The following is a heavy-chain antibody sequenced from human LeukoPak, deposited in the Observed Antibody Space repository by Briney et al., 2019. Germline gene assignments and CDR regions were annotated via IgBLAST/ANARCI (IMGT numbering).Heavy chain of an antibody. CDR1: GGTFSSYA. CDR2: IIPIFGTA. Sequence: ASVKVSCKASGGTFSSYAISWVRQAPGQGLEWMGRIIPIFGTANYAQKFQGRVTITTDESTSTAYMELSSLRSEDTAVYYCARFYDSSGYHDYWGQGTLVTVSS. J-gene: IGHJ4*02. CDR3: ARFYDSSGYHDY. D-gene: IGHD3-22*01. V-gene: IGHV1-69*05.